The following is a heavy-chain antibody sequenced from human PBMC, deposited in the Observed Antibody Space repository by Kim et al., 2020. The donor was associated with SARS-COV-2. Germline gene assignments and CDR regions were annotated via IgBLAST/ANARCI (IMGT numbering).Heavy chain of an antibody. D-gene: IGHD6-19*01. CDR3: ARRGRIAVAEDY. J-gene: IGHJ4*02. Sequence: TYAQKFQGRVTMTRDTSISTAYMELSRLRSDDTAVYYCARRGRIAVAEDYWGQGTLVTVSS. V-gene: IGHV1-2*02.